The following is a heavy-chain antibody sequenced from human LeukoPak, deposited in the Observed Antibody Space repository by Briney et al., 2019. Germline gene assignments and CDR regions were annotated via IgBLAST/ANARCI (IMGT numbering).Heavy chain of an antibody. Sequence: GGSLRLSCAASGFAFSSYTMNWVRQAPGKGLEWVSSISSSTYYIYYADSVKGRFTISRDNAKNSLYLQMNSLRAEDTAVYYCARGYSCSGGSCYFDNWGQGTLVTVSS. CDR2: ISSSTYYI. J-gene: IGHJ4*02. CDR3: ARGYSCSGGSCYFDN. CDR1: GFAFSSYT. V-gene: IGHV3-21*01. D-gene: IGHD2-15*01.